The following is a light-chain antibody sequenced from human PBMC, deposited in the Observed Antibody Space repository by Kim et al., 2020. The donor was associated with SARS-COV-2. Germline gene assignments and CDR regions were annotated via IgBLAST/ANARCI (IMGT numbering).Light chain of an antibody. CDR2: DSS. CDR3: QQYNDWPWT. J-gene: IGKJ1*01. Sequence: EIVMTQSPATLSVSPEERATLSCRASQSAGTNLAWYQHKPGQAPRLLISDSSTRATGIPARFSGSGSGTEFTLTISSLQSEDFALYYCQQYNDWPWTFGPGTKVEIK. CDR1: QSAGTN. V-gene: IGKV3-15*01.